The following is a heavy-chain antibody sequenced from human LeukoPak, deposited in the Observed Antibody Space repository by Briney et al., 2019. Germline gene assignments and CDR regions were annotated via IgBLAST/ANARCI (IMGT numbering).Heavy chain of an antibody. D-gene: IGHD3-9*01. Sequence: GASVKVSCKASGGTFSSYAISWVRQAPGQGLEWMGRIIPILGIANYARKFQGRVTITADKSTSTAYMELSSLRSEDTAVYYCARDTDRNYDIFRMDVWGQGTTVTVSS. CDR3: ARDTDRNYDIFRMDV. CDR1: GGTFSSYA. J-gene: IGHJ6*02. CDR2: IIPILGIA. V-gene: IGHV1-69*04.